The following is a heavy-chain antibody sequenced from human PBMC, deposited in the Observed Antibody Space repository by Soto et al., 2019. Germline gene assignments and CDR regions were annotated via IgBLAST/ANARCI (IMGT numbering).Heavy chain of an antibody. V-gene: IGHV4-39*01. CDR1: GDSISSSSYY. Sequence: QLQLQESGPGLVKPSETLSLSCTVSGDSISSSSYYWGWLRQPPGKGLEWIGSLYYSGPTYYNPSLKSRVTKSVDMPKSLYSLTLSAVTAADTAVYYCLIIADNSWTGRYFELWGRGTLVTVSS. J-gene: IGHJ2*01. CDR2: LYYSGPT. D-gene: IGHD6-13*01. CDR3: LIIADNSWTGRYFEL.